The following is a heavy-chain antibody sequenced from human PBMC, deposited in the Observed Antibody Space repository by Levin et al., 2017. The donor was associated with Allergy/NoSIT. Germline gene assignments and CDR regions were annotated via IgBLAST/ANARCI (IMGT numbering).Heavy chain of an antibody. D-gene: IGHD6-13*01. V-gene: IGHV1-2*06. CDR1: GYTFTGYY. Sequence: PGASVKVSCKASGYTFTGYYMHWVRQAPGQGLEWMGRINPNSGGTNYAQKFQGRVTMTRDTSISTAYMELSRLRSDDTAVYYCAGGYEGAAAGPNYYYYGMDVWGQGTTVTVSS. J-gene: IGHJ6*02. CDR3: AGGYEGAAAGPNYYYYGMDV. CDR2: INPNSGGT.